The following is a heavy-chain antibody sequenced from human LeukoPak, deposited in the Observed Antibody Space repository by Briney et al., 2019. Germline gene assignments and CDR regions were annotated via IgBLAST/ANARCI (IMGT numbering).Heavy chain of an antibody. V-gene: IGHV3-30*02. D-gene: IGHD6-13*01. Sequence: GGCLRLSWAVAGFSVSSSGMESVRQAPGKGLGWEAFIRLDGSNKYHADSVKGRFTISRDNSKNTLYLQMSSLRAEDTAVYYCARDVSPWAAAGIGLGYWGQGTLVTVSS. CDR1: GFSVSSSG. J-gene: IGHJ4*02. CDR3: ARDVSPWAAAGIGLGY. CDR2: IRLDGSNK.